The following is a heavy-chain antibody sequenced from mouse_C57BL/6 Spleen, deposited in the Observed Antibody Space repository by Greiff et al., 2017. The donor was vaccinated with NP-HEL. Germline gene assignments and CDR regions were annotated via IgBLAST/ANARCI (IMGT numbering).Heavy chain of an antibody. CDR1: GYTFTSSG. V-gene: IGHV1-81*01. CDR2: IYPRSGNT. J-gene: IGHJ4*01. D-gene: IGHD1-1*01. CDR3: AKYYGSSHAMDY. Sequence: QVHVKQSGAELARPGASVKLSCKASGYTFTSSGISWVKQRTGQGLEWIGEIYPRSGNTYYNEKFKGKATLTADKSSSTAYMELRSLTSEDSAVYFCAKYYGSSHAMDYWGQGTSVTVSS.